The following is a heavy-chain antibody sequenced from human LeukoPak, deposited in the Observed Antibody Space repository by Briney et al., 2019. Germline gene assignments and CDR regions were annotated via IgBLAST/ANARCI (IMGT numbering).Heavy chain of an antibody. D-gene: IGHD5-18*01. CDR3: ARQRGYNYGYNDY. J-gene: IGHJ4*02. V-gene: IGHV3-30*03. Sequence: PGGSLRLSCAASGFTFSTYGLHWVRQAPGKGLEWVSFISYDGSNKYYADSVKGRFTISRDNAKNSLYLQMNSLRAEDTAVYYCARQRGYNYGYNDYWGQGTLVSVSS. CDR1: GFTFSTYG. CDR2: ISYDGSNK.